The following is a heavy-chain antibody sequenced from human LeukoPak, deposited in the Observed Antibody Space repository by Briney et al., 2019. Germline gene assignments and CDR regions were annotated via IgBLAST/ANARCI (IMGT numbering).Heavy chain of an antibody. Sequence: PSGTLSLTCAVSGGSISSSNWWSWVRQPPGKGLEWIGEIYHSGSTNYNPSLKSRVTISVDKSKNQFSLRLSSVTAADTAIYYCARLRSYGGNRGIDYWGQGTLVAVSS. CDR2: IYHSGST. CDR1: GGSISSSNW. D-gene: IGHD4-23*01. J-gene: IGHJ4*02. V-gene: IGHV4-4*02. CDR3: ARLRSYGGNRGIDY.